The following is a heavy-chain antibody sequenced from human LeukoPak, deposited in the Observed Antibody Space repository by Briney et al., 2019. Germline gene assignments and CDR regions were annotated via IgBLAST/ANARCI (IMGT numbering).Heavy chain of an antibody. J-gene: IGHJ4*02. D-gene: IGHD3-22*01. Sequence: GGSLRLSCAASGFTFSSYAMHWVRQAPGKGLEYVSAISTNGGSTYYANSVKGRFTISRDNSKNTLYLQMGSLRAEDMAVYYCARGSYYYDSSGPRPVDYWGQGTLVTVSS. V-gene: IGHV3-64*01. CDR2: ISTNGGST. CDR1: GFTFSSYA. CDR3: ARGSYYYDSSGPRPVDY.